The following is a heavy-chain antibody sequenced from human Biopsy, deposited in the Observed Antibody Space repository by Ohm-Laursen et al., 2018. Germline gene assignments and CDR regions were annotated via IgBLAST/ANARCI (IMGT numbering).Heavy chain of an antibody. CDR2: FYWDVAK. CDR3: ARMTIVVVPAALVYRRRRHLEGMDV. V-gene: IGHV2-70*04. Sequence: PTQTLTLTVSFSGFSLSARGMRVSWIRQAPGKALEWLARFYWDVAKLFSSSLKTRHTISKDDFKGQVVLRMTDMEPVDSGTYYCARMTIVVVPAALVYRRRRHLEGMDVWGPGTTVFVSS. D-gene: IGHD2-2*01. J-gene: IGHJ6*02. CDR1: GFSLSARGMR.